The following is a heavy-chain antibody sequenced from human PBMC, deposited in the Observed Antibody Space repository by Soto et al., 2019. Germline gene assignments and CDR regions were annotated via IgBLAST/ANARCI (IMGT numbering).Heavy chain of an antibody. CDR1: GGTFSSYA. CDR3: AGGIHGGRPDNNWFDA. V-gene: IGHV1-69*01. D-gene: IGHD2-15*01. CDR2: IIPIFGTA. J-gene: IGHJ5*02. Sequence: QVQLVQSGAEVKKPGSSVKVSCKASGGTFSSYAISWVRQAPGQGLEWMGGIIPIFGTANYAQKFQGRVTITADESTSTAYVELSSLRSEDTAGDYGAGGIHGGRPDNNWFDAWGKGTLV.